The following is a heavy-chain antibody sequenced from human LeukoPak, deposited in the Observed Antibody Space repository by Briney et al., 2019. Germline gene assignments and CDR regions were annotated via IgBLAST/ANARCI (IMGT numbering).Heavy chain of an antibody. CDR1: GFSFSSYE. CDR3: ARGWDRAHPTGFEFDV. D-gene: IGHD1-26*01. V-gene: IGHV3-48*03. CDR2: ISSSGTTI. Sequence: GGSLRLSCAASGFSFSSYEMNWVRQAPGKGLEWVSFISSSGTTINQPDSVKGRFTISRDNTKNSVHLQMDNLRVEDTAVYYCARGWDRAHPTGFEFDVWGQGTLVTVSS. J-gene: IGHJ4*02.